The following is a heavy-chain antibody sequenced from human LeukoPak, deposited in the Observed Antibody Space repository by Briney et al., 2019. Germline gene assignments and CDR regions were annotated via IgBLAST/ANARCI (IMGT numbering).Heavy chain of an antibody. CDR1: GFTFSSHS. CDR3: AKETAHQLQDFDY. CDR2: ISGSSSVI. Sequence: GGSLRLSCAASGFTFSSHSMNWVRQAPGKGLEWVSYISGSSSVIYYADSVKGRFTISRDNAKNSLYLQMNSLRAEDTAVYYCAKETAHQLQDFDYWGQGTLVTVSS. V-gene: IGHV3-48*04. D-gene: IGHD2-2*01. J-gene: IGHJ4*02.